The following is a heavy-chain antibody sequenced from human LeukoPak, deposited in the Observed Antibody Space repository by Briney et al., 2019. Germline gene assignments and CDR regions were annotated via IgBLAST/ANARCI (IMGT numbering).Heavy chain of an antibody. D-gene: IGHD3-22*01. J-gene: IGHJ3*02. CDR2: INHSGST. CDR1: GGSFSGYY. Sequence: SETLSLTCAVYGGSFSGYYWSWIRQPPGKGLEWVGEINHSGSTNYNPSLKSRVTISVDTSKNQFSLKLSSVTAADTAVYYCARRAMIVVVKAKKAFDIWGQGTMVTVSS. CDR3: ARRAMIVVVKAKKAFDI. V-gene: IGHV4-34*01.